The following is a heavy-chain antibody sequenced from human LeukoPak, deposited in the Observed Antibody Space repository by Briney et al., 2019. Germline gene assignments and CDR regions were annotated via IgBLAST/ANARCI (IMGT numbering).Heavy chain of an antibody. CDR2: INHSGST. CDR1: GGSISSYY. Sequence: PSETLSLTCTVSGGSISSYYWSWIRQPPGKGLEWIGEINHSGSTNYNPSLKSRVTISVDTSKNQFSLKLSSVTAADTAVYYCARGPILEIRLFDYWGQGTLVTVSS. CDR3: ARGPILEIRLFDY. D-gene: IGHD3-16*01. J-gene: IGHJ4*02. V-gene: IGHV4-34*01.